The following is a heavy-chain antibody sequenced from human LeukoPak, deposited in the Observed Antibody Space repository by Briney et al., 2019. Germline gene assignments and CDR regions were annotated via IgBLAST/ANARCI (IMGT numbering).Heavy chain of an antibody. Sequence: ASVKVSCKASGGTFSSYAISWVRQAPGQGLEWMGGIIPIFGTANYAQKFQGRVTITTDESTSTAYMELSSLRSEDTAVYYCARDREGATNDAFDIWGQGTMVTVSS. CDR2: IIPIFGTA. CDR1: GGTFSSYA. J-gene: IGHJ3*02. D-gene: IGHD1-26*01. CDR3: ARDREGATNDAFDI. V-gene: IGHV1-69*05.